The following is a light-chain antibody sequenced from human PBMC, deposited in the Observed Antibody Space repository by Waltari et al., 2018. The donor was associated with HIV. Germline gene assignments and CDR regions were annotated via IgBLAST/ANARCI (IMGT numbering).Light chain of an antibody. Sequence: QSILKRPPSVSAAPGHNVNISCSGSTSNIAHHYVSWYQHIPGTAPKLLIFEEGQRPSGLPDRFSGSKSGTAATLGIIGLQPGYEAEYYCGTWDRSLAAYVFTTGTKVTV. CDR3: GTWDRSLAAYV. J-gene: IGLJ1*01. CDR2: EEG. CDR1: TSNIAHHY. V-gene: IGLV1-51*01.